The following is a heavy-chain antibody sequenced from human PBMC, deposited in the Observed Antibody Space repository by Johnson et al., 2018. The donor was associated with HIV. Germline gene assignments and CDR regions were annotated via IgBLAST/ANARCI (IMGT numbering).Heavy chain of an antibody. CDR2: IKQDGGEK. Sequence: VQLVESGGGVVRPGGSLRLSCAASGFTFDDYGMSWVRQAPGKGLDWVANIKQDGGEKYYVDSVKGRFTISRDNAKNSLYLQMNSLRAEDTAVYYCASDYYYDSRARLGAFDIWGQGTMVTVSS. D-gene: IGHD3-22*01. CDR1: GFTFDDYG. V-gene: IGHV3-7*05. CDR3: ASDYYYDSRARLGAFDI. J-gene: IGHJ3*02.